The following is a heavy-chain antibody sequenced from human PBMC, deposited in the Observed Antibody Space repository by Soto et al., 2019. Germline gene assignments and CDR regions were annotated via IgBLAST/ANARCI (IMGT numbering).Heavy chain of an antibody. CDR2: ISGDDGRGSAGDT. J-gene: IGHJ2*01. D-gene: IGHD3-10*01. CDR3: ARTPPGATMVRGPYYYFDL. V-gene: IGHV3-23*01. Sequence: GGSLRLSCAASGFTFSAYAMNWVRQAPGKGLQWVSSISGDDGRGSAGDTYYADSVRGRFTISRDDSQNTLFLQMNSLRAEDTAIYYCARTPPGATMVRGPYYYFDLCGRGTLVTVSS. CDR1: GFTFSAYA.